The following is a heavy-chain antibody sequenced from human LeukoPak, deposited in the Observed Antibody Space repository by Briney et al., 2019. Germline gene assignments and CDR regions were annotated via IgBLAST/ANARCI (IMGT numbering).Heavy chain of an antibody. Sequence: GASVKVPCKASGYTFTGYYMHWVRQAPGQGLEWMGWINPNSGGTNYAQKFQGRVTMTRDTSISTAYMELSRLRSDDTAVYYCARDPRIVVVVADNWFDPWGQGTLVTVSS. J-gene: IGHJ5*02. CDR2: INPNSGGT. CDR1: GYTFTGYY. CDR3: ARDPRIVVVVADNWFDP. D-gene: IGHD2-15*01. V-gene: IGHV1-2*02.